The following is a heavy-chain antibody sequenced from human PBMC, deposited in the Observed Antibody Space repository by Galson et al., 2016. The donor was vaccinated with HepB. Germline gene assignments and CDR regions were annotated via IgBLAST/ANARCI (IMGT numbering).Heavy chain of an antibody. V-gene: IGHV4-38-2*01. CDR3: VRGTVPGIDY. CDR1: GFSISTGYY. CDR2: IYHNGNT. J-gene: IGHJ4*02. Sequence: ETLSLTCAVSGFSISTGYYWGWIRQPPGKGLSWIGNIYHNGNTYYNTSLRSRVILSVDPPKKLFSLNLSSVTAADTAVYYGVRGTVPGIDYWGQGTLVTVSS. D-gene: IGHD6-19*01.